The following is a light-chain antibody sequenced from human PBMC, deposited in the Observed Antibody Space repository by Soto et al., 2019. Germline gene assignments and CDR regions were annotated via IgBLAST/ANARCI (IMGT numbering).Light chain of an antibody. J-gene: IGKJ1*01. Sequence: GYIVRIPCRASQSISSWLAWYQQKPGKAPKLLIYYASSLESGVPSRFSGSGSGTEFTLTISSLQPDDFATYYCQQYNSYWTFGQGTKVDI. CDR3: QQYNSYWT. CDR2: YAS. V-gene: IGKV1-5*01. CDR1: QSISSW.